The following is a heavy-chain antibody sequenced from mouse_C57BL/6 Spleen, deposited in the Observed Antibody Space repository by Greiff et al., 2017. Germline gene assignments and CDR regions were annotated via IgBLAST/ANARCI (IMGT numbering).Heavy chain of an antibody. Sequence: EVQGVESGGGLVKPGGSLKLSCAASGFTFSSYAMSWVRQTPEKRLEWVATISDGGSYTYYPDNVKGRFTISRDNAKNNLYLQMSHLKSEDTAMYYCARENGYYHFDYWGQGTTLTVSS. CDR2: ISDGGSYT. CDR1: GFTFSSYA. CDR3: ARENGYYHFDY. D-gene: IGHD2-3*01. V-gene: IGHV5-4*01. J-gene: IGHJ2*01.